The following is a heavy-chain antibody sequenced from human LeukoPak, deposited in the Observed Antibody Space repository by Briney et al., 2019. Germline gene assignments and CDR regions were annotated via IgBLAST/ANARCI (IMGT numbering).Heavy chain of an antibody. J-gene: IGHJ4*02. D-gene: IGHD3-22*01. CDR1: GFTFSSYA. CDR3: ARHSRGYPDY. Sequence: PGGSLRLSCAASGFTFSSYAMSWVRQAPGKGLEWVSDINGSGGSTYYADSVKGRFTISRDNSKNTLYLQMNSLRAEDTAVYYCARHSRGYPDYWGQGTLVTVSS. V-gene: IGHV3-23*01. CDR2: INGSGGST.